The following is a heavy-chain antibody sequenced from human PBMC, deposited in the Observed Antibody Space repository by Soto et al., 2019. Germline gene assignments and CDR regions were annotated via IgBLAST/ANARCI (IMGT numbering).Heavy chain of an antibody. Sequence: LQLQQSGSGLVKPSQTLSLTCVVSGASVSSGGYSWSWIRQSPEKGLEWIGYIYHTGNAYYTPSLKTRVTMFLDKSNNHFSRKLTYVTAADMAGYYCASSVVTPNLLTGNGFDSWGQGTLVIVSS. CDR2: IYHTGNA. D-gene: IGHD3-9*01. J-gene: IGHJ4*02. V-gene: IGHV4-30-2*06. CDR3: ASSVVTPNLLTGNGFDS. CDR1: GASVSSGGYS.